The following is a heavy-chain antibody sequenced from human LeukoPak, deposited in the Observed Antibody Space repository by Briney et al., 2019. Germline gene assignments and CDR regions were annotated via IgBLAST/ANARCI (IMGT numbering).Heavy chain of an antibody. CDR1: GFTFSSYG. J-gene: IGHJ4*02. Sequence: PGRSLRLSCAASGFTFSSYGMHWVRQAPGKGLEWVAVIWYDGSNKYYADSVKGRFTISRDNSKNTLYLQMNSLRAEDTAVYYCAKTFRRYCSSTSCFYFDYWGQGTLVTVSS. V-gene: IGHV3-33*06. CDR2: IWYDGSNK. D-gene: IGHD2-2*01. CDR3: AKTFRRYCSSTSCFYFDY.